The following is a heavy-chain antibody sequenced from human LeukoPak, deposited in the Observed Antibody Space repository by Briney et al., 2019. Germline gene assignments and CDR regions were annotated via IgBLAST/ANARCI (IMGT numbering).Heavy chain of an antibody. D-gene: IGHD3-10*01. J-gene: IGHJ5*02. V-gene: IGHV4-39*01. Sequence: SETLSLTCTVSGGSISSSSYYWGWIRQPPGKGLEWIGRSYYSGSTYYNPSLKSRVTISVDTPKNQFSLKLSSVTAADTAVYYCARQAIRGYYGSGSYGGYNWFDPWGQGTLVTVSS. CDR3: ARQAIRGYYGSGSYGGYNWFDP. CDR1: GGSISSSSYY. CDR2: SYYSGST.